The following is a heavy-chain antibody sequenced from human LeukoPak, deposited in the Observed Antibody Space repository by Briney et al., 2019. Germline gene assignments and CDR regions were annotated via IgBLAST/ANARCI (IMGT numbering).Heavy chain of an antibody. V-gene: IGHV1-2*02. Sequence: ASVKVSCKASGYTFTGYYMHWVRQAPGQGLEWMGWINPNSGGTNYAQKFQGRVTMTRDTSISTAYMELSRLRSDDTAVYYCARDHEGAVAGDYWGQGTLVTVSS. CDR1: GYTFTGYY. CDR2: INPNSGGT. J-gene: IGHJ4*02. D-gene: IGHD6-19*01. CDR3: ARDHEGAVAGDY.